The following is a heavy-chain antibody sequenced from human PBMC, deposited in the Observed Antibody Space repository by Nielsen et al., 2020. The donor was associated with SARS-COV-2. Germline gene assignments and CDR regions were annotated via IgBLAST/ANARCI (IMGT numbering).Heavy chain of an antibody. J-gene: IGHJ3*02. V-gene: IGHV2-5*02. CDR2: IYWDDDK. CDR1: GFSLSTSGVG. Sequence: SGPTLVKPTQTLTLTCTFSGFSLSTSGVGVGWIRQPPGTALEWLALIYWDDDKRYSPSLKSRLTITKDTSKNQVVLTMTNMDPVDTATYYCAHFTYYDILTGYYSRDAFDIWGQGTMVTVSS. D-gene: IGHD3-9*01. CDR3: AHFTYYDILTGYYSRDAFDI.